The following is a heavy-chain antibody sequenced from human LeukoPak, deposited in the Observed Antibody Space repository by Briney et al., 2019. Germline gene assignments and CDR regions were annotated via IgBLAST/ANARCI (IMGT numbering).Heavy chain of an antibody. CDR2: ISAYNGNT. Sequence: GASVKVSCKASGYTFTSYGISWVRQAPGQGLEWMGWISAYNGNTNYAQKLQGRVTMTTDTSTSTAYMELRSLRSDDTAVYYCARDWRNPNYDFWSGSFGHMDVWGKGTTVTVSS. CDR3: ARDWRNPNYDFWSGSFGHMDV. D-gene: IGHD3-3*01. J-gene: IGHJ6*03. CDR1: GYTFTSYG. V-gene: IGHV1-18*01.